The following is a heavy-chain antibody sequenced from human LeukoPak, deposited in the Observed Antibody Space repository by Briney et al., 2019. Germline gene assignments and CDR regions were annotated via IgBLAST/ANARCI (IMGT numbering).Heavy chain of an antibody. D-gene: IGHD3-10*01. CDR3: AKGVRGVPNDAFDI. V-gene: IGHV3-23*01. CDR2: FSVSGGTT. Sequence: PGGSLRLSCAASGFTFSSYALSWVRQAPGKGLEWVSTFSVSGGTTYYAGSVKGRFTISRDNFQNTLYLQMNSLSAEDTAVYYCAKGVRGVPNDAFDIWGQGTMVTVSS. J-gene: IGHJ3*02. CDR1: GFTFSSYA.